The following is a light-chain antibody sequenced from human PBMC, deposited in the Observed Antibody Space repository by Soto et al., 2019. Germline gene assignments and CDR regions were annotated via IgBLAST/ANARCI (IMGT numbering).Light chain of an antibody. CDR2: EVI. J-gene: IGLJ7*01. CDR1: SSDVGGYKY. CDR3: TSYTSISTLV. Sequence: QSALTQPASVSGSPGQSITISCTGTSSDVGGYKYVSWYQHQSGKAPKLMIYEVINRPSGVSNRFSGSKSGNTAPLTISGLQAEDEADYYCTSYTSISTLVFGGGTQLTVL. V-gene: IGLV2-14*01.